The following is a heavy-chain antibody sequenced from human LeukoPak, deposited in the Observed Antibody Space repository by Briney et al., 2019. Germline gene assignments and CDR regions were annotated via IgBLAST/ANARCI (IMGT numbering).Heavy chain of an antibody. J-gene: IGHJ4*02. CDR2: MSAYNGNA. CDR3: ARRTYSRSSSIFDN. Sequence: GASVKVSCKASGGTFSSYAISWVRQAPGQGLEWMGWMSAYNGNANYAQKLQGRVTVTTDTSTSTAYMELRSLRSDDTAVYYCARRTYSRSSSIFDNWGQGTLVTVSS. CDR1: GGTFSSYA. D-gene: IGHD6-6*01. V-gene: IGHV1-18*01.